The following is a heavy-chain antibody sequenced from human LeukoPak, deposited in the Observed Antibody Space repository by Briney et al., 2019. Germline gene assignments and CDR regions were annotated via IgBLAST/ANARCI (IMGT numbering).Heavy chain of an antibody. CDR1: GFTFSSYT. CDR3: ARELLYYGSGSIDY. Sequence: GGSLRLTCAASGFTFSSYTMSWVRQAPGKGLEWVSSISSSSSYIYYADSVKGRFTISRDNAKNSLYLQMNSLRAEDTAVYYCARELLYYGSGSIDYWGQGTLVTVSS. V-gene: IGHV3-21*01. D-gene: IGHD3-10*01. J-gene: IGHJ4*02. CDR2: ISSSSSYI.